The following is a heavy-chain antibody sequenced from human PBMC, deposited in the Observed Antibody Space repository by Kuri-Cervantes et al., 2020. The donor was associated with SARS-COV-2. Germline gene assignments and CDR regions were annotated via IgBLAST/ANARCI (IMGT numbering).Heavy chain of an antibody. CDR1: GFTFSSYG. CDR3: AKLFGKAAAGNRYYYYYMDV. V-gene: IGHV3-30*02. D-gene: IGHD6-13*01. Sequence: GESLKISCAASGFTFSSYGMHWVRQAPGKGLEWVAFIRYDGSNKYYADSVKGRFTISRDNSKNTLYLQMNSLRAGDTAVYYCAKLFGKAAAGNRYYYYYMDVWGKGTTVTVSS. J-gene: IGHJ6*03. CDR2: IRYDGSNK.